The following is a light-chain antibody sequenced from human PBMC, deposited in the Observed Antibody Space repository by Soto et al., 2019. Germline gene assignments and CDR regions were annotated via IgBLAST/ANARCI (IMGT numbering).Light chain of an antibody. CDR3: MQAQQTPQT. V-gene: IGKV2-28*01. CDR2: LGS. CDR1: QSLLHSNGYNY. Sequence: DIVMTQSPLSLPVTPGEPASISCRSSQSLLHSNGYNYLDWYQQKPGQSPQLLIYLGSNRASGVPDRFSGSGSGTDFTLKISRVEAEDVGVYYCMQAQQTPQTFGQGTKLEIK. J-gene: IGKJ2*01.